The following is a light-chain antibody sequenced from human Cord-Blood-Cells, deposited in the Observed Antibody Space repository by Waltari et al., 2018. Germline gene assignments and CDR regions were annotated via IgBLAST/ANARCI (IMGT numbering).Light chain of an antibody. J-gene: IGLJ3*02. CDR2: DGS. CDR3: SSYTGSSSWV. Sequence: QSALTQPASVSGSPGQPITISCTGTSSDVGGYNYVSWYQQHPVKAPQLMIYDGSKRPSEVSNPFSGSNSGDTASLTISGLQADDESDYFCSSYTGSSSWVFGGGTKLTVL. V-gene: IGLV2-14*01. CDR1: SSDVGGYNY.